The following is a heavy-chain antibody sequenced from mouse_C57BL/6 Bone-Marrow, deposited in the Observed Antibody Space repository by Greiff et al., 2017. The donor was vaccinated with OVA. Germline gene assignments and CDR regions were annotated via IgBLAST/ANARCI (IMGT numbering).Heavy chain of an antibody. D-gene: IGHD1-1*01. CDR3: ALTTPVVATRDD. J-gene: IGHJ2*01. Sequence: EVQLQQSGAELVKPGASVKLSCTASGFNIKDYYMHWVKQRTEQGLEWIGRIDPEGGETKYAPKFQGKATITADKSSNTAYLQLSSLTSDDPAVFYCALTTPVVATRDDWGKGTTLTVSS. CDR2: IDPEGGET. V-gene: IGHV14-2*01. CDR1: GFNIKDYY.